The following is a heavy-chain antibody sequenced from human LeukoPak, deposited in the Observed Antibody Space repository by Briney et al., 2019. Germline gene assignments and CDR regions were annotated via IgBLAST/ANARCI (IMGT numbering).Heavy chain of an antibody. Sequence: PGGSLRLSCAASGFTVSSNYMSWVRQAPGKGLEWVSVIYSGGSTYYADSVKGRFTISRDNSKNTLYLQMNSLRAEDTAVYYCAKDGGSAIVVVIRYYFDYWGQGTLVTVSS. CDR1: GFTVSSNY. CDR3: AKDGGSAIVVVIRYYFDY. D-gene: IGHD3-22*01. V-gene: IGHV3-53*01. CDR2: IYSGGST. J-gene: IGHJ4*02.